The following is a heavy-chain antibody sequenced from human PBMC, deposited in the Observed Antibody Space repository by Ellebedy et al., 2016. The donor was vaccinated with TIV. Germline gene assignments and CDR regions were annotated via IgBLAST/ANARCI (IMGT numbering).Heavy chain of an antibody. CDR2: AYGDGGT. Sequence: MPSETLSLTCTVSGASISGNFWAWIRQSAGKGLEWIGRAYGDGGTDYNPSLKNRVTMSVDPSRSQVTLTLSSGTAADTAVYYCAKCRGYKVLEATDRDRLFESWGQGTQVTVSS. D-gene: IGHD5-12*01. CDR1: GASISGNF. CDR3: AKCRGYKVLEATDRDRLFES. V-gene: IGHV4-4*07. J-gene: IGHJ4*02.